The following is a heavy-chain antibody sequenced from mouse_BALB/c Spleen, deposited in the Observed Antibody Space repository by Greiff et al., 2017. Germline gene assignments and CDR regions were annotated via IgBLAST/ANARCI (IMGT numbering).Heavy chain of an antibody. D-gene: IGHD1-1*02. V-gene: IGHV5-12-1*01. Sequence: EVHLVESGGGLVKPGGSLKLSCAASGFAFSSYDMSWVRQTPEKRLEWVAYISSGGGSTYYPDTVKGRFTISRDNAKNTLYLQMSSLKSEDTAMYYCARHEGGPFDYWGQGTTLTVSS. CDR2: ISSGGGST. J-gene: IGHJ2*01. CDR1: GFAFSSYD. CDR3: ARHEGGPFDY.